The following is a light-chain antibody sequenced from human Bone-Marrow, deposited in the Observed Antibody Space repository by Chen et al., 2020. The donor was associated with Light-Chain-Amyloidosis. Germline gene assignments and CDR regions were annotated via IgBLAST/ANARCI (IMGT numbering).Light chain of an antibody. CDR1: DLPTKY. CDR2: RDT. V-gene: IGLV3-25*03. J-gene: IGLJ2*01. Sequence: SYELTQPPSVSVSPGQTARITCSGDDLPTKYAYWYQQKPGQAPVLVIHRDTERPSGISERFSGASSGTTATLTIRGVQAEDEADYHCQSADSSGTYGVIFGGGTKLTVL. CDR3: QSADSSGTYGVI.